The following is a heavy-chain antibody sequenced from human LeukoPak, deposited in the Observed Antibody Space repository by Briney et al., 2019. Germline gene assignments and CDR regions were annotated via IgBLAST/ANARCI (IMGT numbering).Heavy chain of an antibody. V-gene: IGHV3-23*01. J-gene: IGHJ6*02. CDR1: GFTFSTYA. CDR3: ARPTWAYYYYGMDV. D-gene: IGHD7-27*01. CDR2: ISDSGGST. Sequence: GGSLRLSCAASGFTFSTYAMSWVRQAPGKGLEWVSTISDSGGSTYYADSVKGRFTISRDNSKNTLYLQMNSLRVEDTAVYYCARPTWAYYYYGMDVWGQGTTVTVSS.